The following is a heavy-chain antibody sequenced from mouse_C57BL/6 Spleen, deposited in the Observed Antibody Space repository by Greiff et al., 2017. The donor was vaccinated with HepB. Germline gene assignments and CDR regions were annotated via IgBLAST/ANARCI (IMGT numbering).Heavy chain of an antibody. CDR3: APYGSSFPWFAY. CDR2: INPNNGGT. V-gene: IGHV1-26*01. Sequence: VQLQQSGPELVKPGASVKISCKASGYTFTDYYMNWVKQSHGKSLEWIGDINPNNGGTSYNQKFKGKATLTVDKSSSTAYMELRSLTSEDSAVYYCAPYGSSFPWFAYWGQGTLVTVSA. CDR1: GYTFTDYY. J-gene: IGHJ3*01. D-gene: IGHD1-1*01.